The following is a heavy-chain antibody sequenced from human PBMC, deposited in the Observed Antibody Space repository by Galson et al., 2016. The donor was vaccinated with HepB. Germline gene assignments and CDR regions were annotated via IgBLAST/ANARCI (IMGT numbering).Heavy chain of an antibody. J-gene: IGHJ4*02. V-gene: IGHV4-59*01. CDR2: IHTSWST. D-gene: IGHD3-10*01. CDR3: VTGRGWFHDY. Sequence: SETLSLTCTVSGDSISSYYCNWVRQAPGKGLEWIGYIHTSWSTKYSPSLKGRVTISLDTSKNQFALNLSSVTAADTAVYYCVTGRGWFHDYWGQGTLVTVSS. CDR1: GDSISSYY.